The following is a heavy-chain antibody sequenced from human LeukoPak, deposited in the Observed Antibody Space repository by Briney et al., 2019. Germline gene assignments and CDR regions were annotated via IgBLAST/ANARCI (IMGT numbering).Heavy chain of an antibody. CDR2: INHGGST. V-gene: IGHV4-34*01. CDR1: GGSFSGYY. CDR3: ARGSPQYSSDKRGFDI. Sequence: PSETLSLTCAVYGGSFSGYYWSWIRQPPGKGLEWIGEINHGGSTNYNPSLKSRVTISVDTSKNQFSLKLSSVTAADTAVYYCARGSPQYSSDKRGFDIWGQGTMVTVSS. J-gene: IGHJ3*02. D-gene: IGHD6-25*01.